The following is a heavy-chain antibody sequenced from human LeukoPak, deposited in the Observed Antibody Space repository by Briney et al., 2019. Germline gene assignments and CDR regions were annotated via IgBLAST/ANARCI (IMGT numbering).Heavy chain of an antibody. CDR3: ARTPRYDFWSGYLFDY. CDR1: GYTFTTYG. V-gene: IGHV1-18*01. CDR2: ISAYTGDT. D-gene: IGHD3-3*01. J-gene: IGHJ4*02. Sequence: GASVKVSCKASGYTFTTYGVGWVRQAPGQGLEWMGWISAYTGDTSYAQKLQGRVTMNTDTSTSTAYMELRSLRSDDTAVYYCARTPRYDFWSGYLFDYWGQGTLVTVSS.